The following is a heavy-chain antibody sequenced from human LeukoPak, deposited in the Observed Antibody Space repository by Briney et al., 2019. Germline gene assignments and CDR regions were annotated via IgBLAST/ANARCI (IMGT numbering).Heavy chain of an antibody. CDR2: ISWNSGSI. Sequence: PGRSLRLSCAASGFTFGDYAMHWVRQAPGKGLEWVSGISWNSGSIGYADSVKGRFTISRANAKKSLYLQMNSLRAEDMALYYCAKDMFSSGYSTGSAFDIWGQGTMVTVSS. J-gene: IGHJ3*02. V-gene: IGHV3-9*03. D-gene: IGHD3-22*01. CDR3: AKDMFSSGYSTGSAFDI. CDR1: GFTFGDYA.